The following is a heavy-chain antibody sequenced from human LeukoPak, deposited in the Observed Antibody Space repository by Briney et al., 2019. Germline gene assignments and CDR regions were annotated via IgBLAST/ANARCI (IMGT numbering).Heavy chain of an antibody. CDR1: GFTVSSNY. CDR2: IYSGGST. J-gene: IGHJ5*02. V-gene: IGHV3-66*01. D-gene: IGHD3-22*01. CDR3: ARDLGQYYDTSDNWFDP. Sequence: GGSLRLSCAASGFTVSSNYMSWVRQAPGKGLERVSVIYSGGSTYYADSVKGRFTISRDNSKNTLYLQMNSLRAEDTAVYYCARDLGQYYDTSDNWFDPWGQGTLVTVSS.